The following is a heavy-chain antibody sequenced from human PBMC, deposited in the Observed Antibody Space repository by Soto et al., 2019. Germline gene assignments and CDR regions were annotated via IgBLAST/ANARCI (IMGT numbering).Heavy chain of an antibody. CDR1: GFTFSTYA. V-gene: IGHV3-23*01. CDR3: AKDRLSGSYHRYFDS. Sequence: GGSLRLSCAASGFTFSTYAMSWVRQAPGKGLEWVAAISGRDGSTYYADSVKGRFTISRDSSKNTLYLQMNSLRAEDTAVYYCAKDRLSGSYHRYFDSWGQGPLVTVSS. J-gene: IGHJ4*02. CDR2: ISGRDGST. D-gene: IGHD1-26*01.